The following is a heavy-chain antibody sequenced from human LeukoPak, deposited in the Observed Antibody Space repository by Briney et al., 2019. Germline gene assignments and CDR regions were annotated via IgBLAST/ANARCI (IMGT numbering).Heavy chain of an antibody. J-gene: IGHJ4*02. CDR3: ARARNTAMGY. Sequence: SETLSLTCTVSGGSVSSRIYYWGWIRQPPGKGLEWIGSIYYSGNTYYNPSLKSRVTISVDTSKNQFSLKLSSVTAADTAVYYCARARNTAMGYWGQGTLVTVSS. CDR1: GGSVSSRIYY. V-gene: IGHV4-39*07. D-gene: IGHD5-18*01. CDR2: IYYSGNT.